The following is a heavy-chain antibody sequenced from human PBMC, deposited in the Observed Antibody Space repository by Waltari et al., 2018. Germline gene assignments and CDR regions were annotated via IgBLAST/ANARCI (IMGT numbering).Heavy chain of an antibody. CDR2: IYYSGST. J-gene: IGHJ4*02. V-gene: IGHV4-39*07. Sequence: QLQLQESGPGLVKPSETLSLTCTVSGCSISSSSYYWGWIRAPPGKGLEWIGSIYYSGSTYYNPSLKSRVTISVDTSKNQFSLKLSSVTAADTAVYYCARVGLGGYSSPYFDYWGQGTLVTVSS. CDR3: ARVGLGGYSSPYFDY. D-gene: IGHD6-13*01. CDR1: GCSISSSSYY.